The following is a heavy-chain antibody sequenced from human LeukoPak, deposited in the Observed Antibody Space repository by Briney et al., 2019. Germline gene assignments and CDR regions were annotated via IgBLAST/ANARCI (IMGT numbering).Heavy chain of an antibody. Sequence: PGGSLRLSCAASGFTFSSYAMSWVRQAPGKGLEWVSAISGSGGSTYYADSVKGRFTISRDNSKNTLLLPMNSLRADDTAVYYCAKVYLYGFWSCYSSVDYWGQGTLVTVSS. CDR2: ISGSGGST. V-gene: IGHV3-23*01. CDR1: GFTFSSYA. CDR3: AKVYLYGFWSCYSSVDY. D-gene: IGHD3-3*01. J-gene: IGHJ4*02.